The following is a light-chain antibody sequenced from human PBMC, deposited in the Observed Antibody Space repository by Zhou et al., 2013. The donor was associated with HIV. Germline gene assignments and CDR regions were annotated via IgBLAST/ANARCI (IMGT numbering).Light chain of an antibody. CDR1: QDINHF. Sequence: DFQMTQSPSSLSASVGDTVTITCRASQDINHFLAWYQQKPGNAPKLLISTISVLQSGVPSRFSGSRSGTDYTLTITSLRPEDSGMYFCQQSYGTPPTFGQGTRLEI. CDR2: TIS. V-gene: IGKV1-27*01. CDR3: QQSYGTPPT. J-gene: IGKJ5*01.